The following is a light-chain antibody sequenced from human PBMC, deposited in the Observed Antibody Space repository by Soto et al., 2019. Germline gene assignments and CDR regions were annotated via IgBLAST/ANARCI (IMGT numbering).Light chain of an antibody. CDR3: PQRNNWWT. CDR1: QSVSRY. Sequence: ETVLTQSPATLSLSPGERATLSCRASQSVSRYLAWYQQKPGQAPRLLIYDASNRATGIPDRFSASGSGTDFTLTISSLEPEDFAVYYCPQRNNWWTFGQGTKVDIK. CDR2: DAS. J-gene: IGKJ1*01. V-gene: IGKV3-11*01.